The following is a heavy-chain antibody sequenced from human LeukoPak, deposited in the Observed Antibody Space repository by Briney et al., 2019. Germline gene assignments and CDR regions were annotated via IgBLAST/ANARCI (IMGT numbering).Heavy chain of an antibody. J-gene: IGHJ4*02. CDR3: ASLNYVSGCYSLDY. V-gene: IGHV4-59*01. CDR2: IYYSGST. CDR1: GVSISSYY. D-gene: IGHD3-10*01. Sequence: PSETLSLTCTVSGVSISSYYWSWIRQPPGKGLDWIAYIYYSGSTNYNPSLKSRVTISLDTSKNQFSLKLSTVTAADTAVYYFASLNYVSGCYSLDYWGQGTLVTVSS.